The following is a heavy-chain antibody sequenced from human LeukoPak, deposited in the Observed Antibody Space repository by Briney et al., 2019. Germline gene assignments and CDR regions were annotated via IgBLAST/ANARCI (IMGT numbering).Heavy chain of an antibody. J-gene: IGHJ4*02. CDR1: GFTFSKDW. V-gene: IGHV3-15*04. CDR3: TTDPPGPY. CDR2: SEAKTDGWAT. Sequence: GGSLRLSCVVSGFTFSKDWMSWVRQAPGKGLEWVGRSEAKTDGWATDYAAPVRGRFIISRDESKNTLYVQMNSLQTDDTGAYYCTTDPPGPYWGQGTLVTVSS.